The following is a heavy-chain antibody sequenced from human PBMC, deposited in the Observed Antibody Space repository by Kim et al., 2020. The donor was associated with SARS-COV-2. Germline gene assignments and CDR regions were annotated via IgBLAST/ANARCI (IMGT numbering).Heavy chain of an antibody. V-gene: IGHV3-23*01. CDR1: GFTFSSYA. CDR2: ISGSGGST. Sequence: GGSLRLSCAASGFTFSSYAMSWVRQAPGKGLEWVSAISGSGGSTYYADPVKGRFTISRDNSKNTLYLQMNSLRAEDTAVYYCAKGYYGSGSYMHGMDVWGQGTTVTVSS. D-gene: IGHD3-10*01. J-gene: IGHJ6*02. CDR3: AKGYYGSGSYMHGMDV.